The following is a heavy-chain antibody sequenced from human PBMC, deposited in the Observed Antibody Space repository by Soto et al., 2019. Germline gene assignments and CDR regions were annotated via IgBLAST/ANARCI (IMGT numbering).Heavy chain of an antibody. J-gene: IGHJ5*02. D-gene: IGHD3-22*01. CDR1: GGSISSYY. Sequence: SETLSLTCTVSGGSISSYYWSWIRQPPGKGLEWIGYIYYSGSTNYNPSLKSRVTISVDTSKNQFSLKLSSVTAADTAVYYCARVVVIKGNWFDTWGQGTLVTVSS. CDR3: ARVVVIKGNWFDT. CDR2: IYYSGST. V-gene: IGHV4-59*01.